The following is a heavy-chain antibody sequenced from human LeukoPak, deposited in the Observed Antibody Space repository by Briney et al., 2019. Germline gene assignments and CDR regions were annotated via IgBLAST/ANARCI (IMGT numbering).Heavy chain of an antibody. CDR1: GYTFTGYY. CDR3: ARNWPDVFYYDSSHYVFDI. V-gene: IGHV1-2*02. D-gene: IGHD3-22*01. CDR2: INPNSGGT. J-gene: IGHJ3*02. Sequence: GASVKVSCKASGYTFTGYYMHWVRQAPGQGLEWMGWINPNSGGTNYAQKLQGRVTLTTDTSTSTAYMELRSLRSDDTAVYYCARNWPDVFYYDSSHYVFDIWGQGTMVTVSS.